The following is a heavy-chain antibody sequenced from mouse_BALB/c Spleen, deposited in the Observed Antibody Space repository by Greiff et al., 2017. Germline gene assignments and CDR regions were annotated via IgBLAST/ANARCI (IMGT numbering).Heavy chain of an antibody. V-gene: IGHV3-6*02. Sequence: EVQLVESGPGLVKPSQSLSLTCSVTGYSITSGYYWNWIRQFPGNKLEWMGYISYDGSNNYNPSLKNRISITRDTSKNQFFLKLNSVTTEDTATYYCARDGYGSLYYYAMDYWGQGTSVTVSS. CDR3: ARDGYGSLYYYAMDY. CDR1: GYSITSGYY. CDR2: ISYDGSN. J-gene: IGHJ4*01. D-gene: IGHD1-1*01.